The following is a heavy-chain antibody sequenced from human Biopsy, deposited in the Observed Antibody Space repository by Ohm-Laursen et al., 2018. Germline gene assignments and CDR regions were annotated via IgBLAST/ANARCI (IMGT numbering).Heavy chain of an antibody. D-gene: IGHD5-18*01. V-gene: IGHV4-59*01. Sequence: TLSLTCTVSDGSINSYYWNWIRQPPGKRLEWIGNIYYSGSTNFNPSLRSRVTISVDTSKNQFSLKLSSVTAADTAVYFCARGSSYGYDFDYWGQGTLVAVSS. CDR1: DGSINSYY. J-gene: IGHJ4*02. CDR3: ARGSSYGYDFDY. CDR2: IYYSGST.